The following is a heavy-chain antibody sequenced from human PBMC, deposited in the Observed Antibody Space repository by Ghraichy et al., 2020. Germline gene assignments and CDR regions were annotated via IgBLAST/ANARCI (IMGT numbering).Heavy chain of an antibody. CDR1: GFIFSSYG. CDR2: IWHDGSNK. CDR3: ARDTSNAHGMDV. J-gene: IGHJ6*02. Sequence: GGSLRLSCAASGFIFSSYGFHWIRQAPGKGLEWVAVIWHDGSNKYYRDSVEGRFTISRDDSKNTVHLQMNSLTVEDTAVYYCARDTSNAHGMDVWGQGTTVTVSS. V-gene: IGHV3-33*01.